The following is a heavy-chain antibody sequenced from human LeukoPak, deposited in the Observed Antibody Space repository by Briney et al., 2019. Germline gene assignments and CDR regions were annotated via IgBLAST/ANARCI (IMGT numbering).Heavy chain of an antibody. J-gene: IGHJ4*02. Sequence: PSETLSLTCTVSGGSISSGGYYWSWIRQHPGKGLEWIGYIYYSGSTYHNPSLKSRVTVSVDTSKNQFSLKLSSVTAADTAVYYCARADIVATITFDYWGQGTLVTVSS. CDR3: ARADIVATITFDY. D-gene: IGHD5-12*01. CDR1: GGSISSGGYY. V-gene: IGHV4-31*03. CDR2: IYYSGST.